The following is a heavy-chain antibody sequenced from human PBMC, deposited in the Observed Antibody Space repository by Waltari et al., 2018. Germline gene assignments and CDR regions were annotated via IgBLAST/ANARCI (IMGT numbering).Heavy chain of an antibody. CDR1: GFTVSSNY. D-gene: IGHD7-27*01. J-gene: IGHJ3*02. CDR3: ARDSGDDAFDI. V-gene: IGHV3-53*02. CDR2: MYSGGST. Sequence: EVQLVETGGGLIQPGGSLRLSCAASGFTVSSNYLSWVRQAPGKGLEWVSVMYSGGSTYYADSVKGRFTISRDNSKNTLYLQMNSLRAEDTAVYYCARDSGDDAFDIWGQGTMVTVSS.